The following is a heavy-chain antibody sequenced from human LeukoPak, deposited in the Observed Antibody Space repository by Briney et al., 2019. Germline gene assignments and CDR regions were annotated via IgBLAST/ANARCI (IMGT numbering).Heavy chain of an antibody. J-gene: IGHJ4*02. D-gene: IGHD2-2*01. CDR1: GFTFSDYY. Sequence: GGSLRLSCAASGFTFSDYYMSWIRQAPGKGLEGVSYISSSGSTIYYADSVKGRFTISRDNAKNSLYLQMSSLRAEDTAVYYCARAPLTYCSCTSCYVDYWGQGTLVTVSS. V-gene: IGHV3-11*01. CDR2: ISSSGSTI. CDR3: ARAPLTYCSCTSCYVDY.